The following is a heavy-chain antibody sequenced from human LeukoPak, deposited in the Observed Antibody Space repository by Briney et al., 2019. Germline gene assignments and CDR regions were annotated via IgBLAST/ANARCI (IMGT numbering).Heavy chain of an antibody. V-gene: IGHV3-30*14. CDR1: GFTFSSYA. CDR2: ISYDGSNK. Sequence: GGSLRLSCAASGFTFSSYAMSWVRQAPGKGLEWVAVISYDGSNKYYADSVKGRFTISRDNSKNTLYLQMNSLRAEDTAVYYCARDFGPPDYIDYWGQGTLVTVSS. CDR3: ARDFGPPDYIDY. D-gene: IGHD3-16*01. J-gene: IGHJ4*02.